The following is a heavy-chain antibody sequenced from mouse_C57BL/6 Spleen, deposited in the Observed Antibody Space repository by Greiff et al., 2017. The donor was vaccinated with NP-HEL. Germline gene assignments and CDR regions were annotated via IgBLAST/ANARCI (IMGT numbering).Heavy chain of an antibody. CDR2: IWTGGGT. V-gene: IGHV2-9-1*01. Sequence: VQLKESGPGLVAPSQSLSITCTVSGFSLTSYAISWVRQPPGKGLEWLGVIWTGGGTNYNSALKSRLSISKDNSKSQVFLKMNSLQTDDTARYYCARKRITTVVATGDYAMDYWGQGTSVTVSS. CDR3: ARKRITTVVATGDYAMDY. J-gene: IGHJ4*01. CDR1: GFSLTSYA. D-gene: IGHD1-1*01.